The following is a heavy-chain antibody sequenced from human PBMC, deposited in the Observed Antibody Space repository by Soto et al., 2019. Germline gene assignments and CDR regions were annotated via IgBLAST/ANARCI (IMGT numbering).Heavy chain of an antibody. J-gene: IGHJ5*02. V-gene: IGHV1-18*01. CDR1: GGTFSSYA. CDR2: ISAYDGKT. CDR3: ARDPHEFWTSYWFDP. D-gene: IGHD3-3*01. Sequence: ASVKVSCKASGGTFSSYAISWVRRAPGQGLEEMGWISAYDGKTTYAEKFQGRVTPTTDTSTSTAYMELRSLRSDDTAIYYCARDPHEFWTSYWFDPWGQGTPVTVSS.